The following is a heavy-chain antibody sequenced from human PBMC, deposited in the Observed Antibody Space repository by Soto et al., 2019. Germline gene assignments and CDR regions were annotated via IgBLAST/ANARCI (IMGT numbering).Heavy chain of an antibody. CDR1: GGSISSYY. J-gene: IGHJ6*02. D-gene: IGHD6-19*01. Sequence: AETLSLTCTVSGGSISSYYWSWIRQPPGKGLEWIGYIYYSGSTNYNPSLKSRVTISVDTSKNQFSLKLSSVTAADTAVYYCATTSDSSGWYRRNYYGMDVWGQGTTVTVSS. CDR3: ATTSDSSGWYRRNYYGMDV. V-gene: IGHV4-59*01. CDR2: IYYSGST.